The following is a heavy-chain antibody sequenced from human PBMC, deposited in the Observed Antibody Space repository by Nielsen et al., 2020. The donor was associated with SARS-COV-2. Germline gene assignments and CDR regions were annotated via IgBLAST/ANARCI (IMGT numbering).Heavy chain of an antibody. Sequence: SETLSLTCAVSGGSVSSNDWWTWVRQSPGKGLEWIGEVSHSGSTNYSPSLKSRVTLSMDKSRRQFSLRLASVSAADTAVYFCARGHLVVMPSPILGLGPFFYSFYLDVWGKGTTVTVSS. CDR3: ARGHLVVMPSPILGLGPFFYSFYLDV. V-gene: IGHV4-4*02. J-gene: IGHJ6*03. CDR2: VSHSGST. CDR1: GGSVSSNDW. D-gene: IGHD2-21*01.